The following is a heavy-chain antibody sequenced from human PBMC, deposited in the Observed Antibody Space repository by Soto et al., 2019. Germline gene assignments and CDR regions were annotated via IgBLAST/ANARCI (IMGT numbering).Heavy chain of an antibody. J-gene: IGHJ6*02. CDR2: INPSGGST. CDR1: GHGNSRIT. CDR3: ARDNGEGATTNSYYGMDV. V-gene: IGHV1-46*01. Sequence: SLMVYCKRDGHGNSRITNQKRRQYAKQVDQWMGIINPSGGSTSYAQKFQGRVTMTRDTSTSTVYMELSSLRSEDTAVYYCARDNGEGATTNSYYGMDVWGQGTTVTVSS. D-gene: IGHD1-26*01.